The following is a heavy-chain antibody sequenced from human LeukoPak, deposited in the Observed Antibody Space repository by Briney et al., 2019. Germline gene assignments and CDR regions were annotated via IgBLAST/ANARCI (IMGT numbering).Heavy chain of an antibody. Sequence: ASVKVPCKASGCDFSSFDVNWVRQAPGQGLEWMGWVNPNSGNTGYAQKFQGRVTMTRNTSINTAYMELSSLRSEDTAVYYCATEVVGAESDYWGQGTLVTVSS. J-gene: IGHJ4*02. CDR1: GCDFSSFD. D-gene: IGHD1-26*01. CDR2: VNPNSGNT. CDR3: ATEVVGAESDY. V-gene: IGHV1-8*01.